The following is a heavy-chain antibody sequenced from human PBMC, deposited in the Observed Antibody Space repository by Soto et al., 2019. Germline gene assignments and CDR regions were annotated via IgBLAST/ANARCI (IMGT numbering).Heavy chain of an antibody. CDR2: ISGSGGST. CDR1: GFTFSSYA. D-gene: IGHD6-13*01. CDR3: AKGRASSSWYGVY. J-gene: IGHJ4*02. Sequence: EVQLLESGGGLVQPGGSLRLSCAASGFTFSSYAMSWIRQAPGKGLEWVSAISGSGGSTYYADSVKGRFTISRDNSKNTLYLQMNSLRAEDTAVYYCAKGRASSSWYGVYWGQGTLVTVSS. V-gene: IGHV3-23*01.